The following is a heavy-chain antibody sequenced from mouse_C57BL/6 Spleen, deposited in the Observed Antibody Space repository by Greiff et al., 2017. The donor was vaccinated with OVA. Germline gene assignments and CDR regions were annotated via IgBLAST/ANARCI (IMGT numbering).Heavy chain of an antibody. Sequence: QVQLQQPGAELVMPGASVKLSCKASGYTFTSYWMHWVKQRPGQGLEWIGEIDPSDSYTNYNQKFKGKSTLTVDKSSSTAYMQLSSLTSEDSAVYYCARNYGNYEYCDVWGTGTTVTVSS. V-gene: IGHV1-69*01. J-gene: IGHJ1*03. CDR3: ARNYGNYEYCDV. D-gene: IGHD2-1*01. CDR2: IDPSDSYT. CDR1: GYTFTSYW.